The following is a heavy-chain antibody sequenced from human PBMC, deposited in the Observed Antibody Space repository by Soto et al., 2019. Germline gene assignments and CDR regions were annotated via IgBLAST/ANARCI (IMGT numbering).Heavy chain of an antibody. D-gene: IGHD4-17*01. V-gene: IGHV3-21*01. CDR2: ISSSSSYI. Sequence: GGSLRLSCAASGFTFSSYSMNWVRQAPGKGLEWVSSISSSSSYIYYADSVKGRFTISRDNAKNSLYLQMNSLRAEDTAVYYCARDGGGPTYGDYDYWGQGTLVTVSS. J-gene: IGHJ4*02. CDR1: GFTFSSYS. CDR3: ARDGGGPTYGDYDY.